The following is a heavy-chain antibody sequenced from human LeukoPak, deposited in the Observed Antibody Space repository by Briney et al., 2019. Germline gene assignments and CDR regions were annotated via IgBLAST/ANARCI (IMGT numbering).Heavy chain of an antibody. CDR1: GGSISSSSYY. CDR2: IYYSGST. V-gene: IGHV4-39*07. CDR3: ARDRGGDQQQRVFFDY. J-gene: IGHJ4*02. Sequence: SETLSLTCTVSGGSISSSSYYWGWIRQPPGKGLEWIGSIYYSGSTYYNPSLKSRVTISVDTSKNQFSLKLSSVTAADTAVYYCARDRGGDQQQRVFFDYWGQGTLVTVSS. D-gene: IGHD6-13*01.